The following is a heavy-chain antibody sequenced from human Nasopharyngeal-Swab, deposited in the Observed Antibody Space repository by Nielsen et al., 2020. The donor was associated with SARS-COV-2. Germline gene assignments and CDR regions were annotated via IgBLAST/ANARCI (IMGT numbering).Heavy chain of an antibody. CDR1: GGSISSYY. Sequence: SETLSLTCTVSGGSISSYYWSWIRQPPGKGLEWIGYIYYSGSTNYNPSLKSRVTISVDTSKNQFSLKLGSVTAADTAVYYCARMPNYDLDYWGQGTLVTVSS. J-gene: IGHJ4*02. CDR2: IYYSGST. V-gene: IGHV4-59*08. CDR3: ARMPNYDLDY. D-gene: IGHD3-22*01.